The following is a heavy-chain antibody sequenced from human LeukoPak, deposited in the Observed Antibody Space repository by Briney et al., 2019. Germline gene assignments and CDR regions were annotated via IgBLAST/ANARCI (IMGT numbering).Heavy chain of an antibody. D-gene: IGHD2-2*01. J-gene: IGHJ5*02. CDR1: GFTFSSYA. V-gene: IGHV3-30-3*01. Sequence: PGGSLRLSCAASGFTFSSYAMHWVRQAPGKGLEWVAVISYDGSNKYYADSVKGRFTISRDNSKNTLYLQMNSLRAEDTAVYYCARDPSGCSSTSCSTGWFDPWGQGILVTVSS. CDR2: ISYDGSNK. CDR3: ARDPSGCSSTSCSTGWFDP.